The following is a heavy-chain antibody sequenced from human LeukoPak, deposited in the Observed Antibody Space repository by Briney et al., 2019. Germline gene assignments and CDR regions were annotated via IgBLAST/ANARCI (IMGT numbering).Heavy chain of an antibody. Sequence: PSETLSLTCAVYGGSFNGYYWSWIRQPPGKGLEWIGEINHSGSTNYNPSLKRRVTISVDTSKNQFSLTLSSVTAAETAVYYSARGRRLNAFDIWGQGKMVTVSS. CDR3: ARGRRLNAFDI. V-gene: IGHV4-34*01. CDR1: GGSFNGYY. CDR2: INHSGST. J-gene: IGHJ3*02.